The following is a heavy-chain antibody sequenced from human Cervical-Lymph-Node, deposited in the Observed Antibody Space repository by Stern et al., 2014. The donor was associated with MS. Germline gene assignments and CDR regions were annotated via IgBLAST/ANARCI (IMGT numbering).Heavy chain of an antibody. CDR1: GYSFSSFW. CDR3: ARHDASGWARADDAFKI. J-gene: IGHJ3*02. V-gene: IGHV5-51*01. Sequence: VQLVQSGAEVKKPGESLKISCKGSGYSFSSFWIGWVRPVPGRGLELMGIIYPGDSDVRYSPSFKGQVTLSADRAVNTAYLQWNSLKASDTAMYYCARHDASGWARADDAFKIWGQGTAVIVSS. CDR2: IYPGDSDV. D-gene: IGHD6-19*01.